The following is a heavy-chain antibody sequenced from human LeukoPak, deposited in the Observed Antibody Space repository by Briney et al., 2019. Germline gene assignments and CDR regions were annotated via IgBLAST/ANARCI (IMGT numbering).Heavy chain of an antibody. J-gene: IGHJ6*03. Sequence: GGSLRLSCAASGFTFSSYAMSWVRQAPGKGLEWVSAISGSGGSTYYADSVKGRFTISRDNSKNTLYLQMNSLRAEDTAVYYCAKDGMATRDGNCYYYMDVWGKGTTVTVSS. V-gene: IGHV3-23*01. D-gene: IGHD5-24*01. CDR3: AKDGMATRDGNCYYYMDV. CDR2: ISGSGGST. CDR1: GFTFSSYA.